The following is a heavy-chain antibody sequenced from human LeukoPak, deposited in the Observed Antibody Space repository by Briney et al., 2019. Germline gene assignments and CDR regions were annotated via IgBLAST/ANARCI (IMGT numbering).Heavy chain of an antibody. CDR3: ANLPRGGS. Sequence: GGSLRLSCAASGLTVSRTYMTWVRQAPGKGLEWLSIIYSGGDTYYADSVKGRFTISRDNSKNTLYLQMNSLRAEDTAVYYCANLPRGGSWGQGTLVTVSS. CDR2: IYSGGDT. V-gene: IGHV3-53*01. CDR1: GLTVSRTY. J-gene: IGHJ5*02. D-gene: IGHD3-10*01.